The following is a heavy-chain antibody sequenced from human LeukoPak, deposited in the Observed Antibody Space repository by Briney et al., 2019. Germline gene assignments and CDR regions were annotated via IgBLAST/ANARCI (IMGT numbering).Heavy chain of an antibody. D-gene: IGHD4-11*01. CDR1: GFTFSSYA. CDR3: ARRVRSADYRLDY. Sequence: GSLRLSCAASGFTFSSYAMSWVRQAPGKGLEWVGEISPSGNTQYNPSLKSRVTISLDASKSQFYLKLNSVTAADTAVYYCARRVRSADYRLDYWGQGTLVTVSS. V-gene: IGHV4-34*01. J-gene: IGHJ4*02. CDR2: ISPSGNT.